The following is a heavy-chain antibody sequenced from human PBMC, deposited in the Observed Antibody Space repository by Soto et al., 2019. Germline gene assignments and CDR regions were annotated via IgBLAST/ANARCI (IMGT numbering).Heavy chain of an antibody. CDR2: IKQDGSEK. D-gene: IGHD4-4*01. J-gene: IGHJ6*02. Sequence: AGGSLRLSYAASGFTFSSYWMSWVRQAPGKGLEWVANIKQDGSEKYYVDSVKGRFTISRDNAKNSLYLQMNSPRAEDTAVYYCARGPTVTTHYYYYYGMDVWGQGTTVTVSS. V-gene: IGHV3-7*04. CDR1: GFTFSSYW. CDR3: ARGPTVTTHYYYYYGMDV.